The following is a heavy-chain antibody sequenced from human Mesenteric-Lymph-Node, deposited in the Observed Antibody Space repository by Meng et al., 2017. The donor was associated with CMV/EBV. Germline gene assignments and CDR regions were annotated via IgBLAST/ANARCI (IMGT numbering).Heavy chain of an antibody. CDR3: ARANAWDYRRLPDAFDV. Sequence: ASVKVSCKASAYTFIDYYIHWVRQAPGQGLEWMGWINPGSGGFNYAQKFQGRVTMTRDKSISTAYMELSRLRSDDTAVYFCARANAWDYRRLPDAFDVWGQGTVVTVSS. D-gene: IGHD4/OR15-4a*01. CDR2: INPGSGGF. CDR1: AYTFIDYY. J-gene: IGHJ3*01. V-gene: IGHV1-2*02.